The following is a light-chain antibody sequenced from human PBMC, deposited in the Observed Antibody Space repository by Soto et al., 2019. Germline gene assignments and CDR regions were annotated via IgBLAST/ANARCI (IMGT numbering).Light chain of an antibody. J-gene: IGKJ4*01. CDR1: QGISKY. Sequence: DIEMTQSPSSLSASVGDRVTITCRASQGISKYLAWYQQKPGKVPKLLIYGASSLHSGVPGRFSGSGSGTDFTLTISSLQPEDVATYYCQQHHNFPLTFGGGTKVEIK. CDR3: QQHHNFPLT. CDR2: GAS. V-gene: IGKV1-27*01.